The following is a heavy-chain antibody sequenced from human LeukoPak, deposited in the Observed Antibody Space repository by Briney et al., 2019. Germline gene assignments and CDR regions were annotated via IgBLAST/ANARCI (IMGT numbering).Heavy chain of an antibody. CDR2: IYHSGST. CDR1: GGSISSGGYS. CDR3: ARGGPPCGGDCYAAFDI. D-gene: IGHD2-21*02. J-gene: IGHJ3*02. Sequence: SETLSLTCAVSGGSISSGGYSWSWIRQPPGKGLEWIGYIYHSGSTYYNPSLKSRVTISVDRSKNQFSLKLSSVTAADTAVYYCARGGPPCGGDCYAAFDIWGQGTMVTVSS. V-gene: IGHV4-30-2*01.